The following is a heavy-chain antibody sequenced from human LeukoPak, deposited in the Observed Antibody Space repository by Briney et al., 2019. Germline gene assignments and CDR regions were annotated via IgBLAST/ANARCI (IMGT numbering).Heavy chain of an antibody. CDR2: IYHSGNT. J-gene: IGHJ3*02. D-gene: IGHD1-14*01. CDR3: ARDRASGRAFDI. CDR1: GYSISSAYY. V-gene: IGHV4-38-2*02. Sequence: SETLSLTCAVSGYSISSAYYWGWIRPPPGKGLEWIGSIYHSGNTYYNPSLKSRVTTSVDTSKNEFSLKVSSVTAADTAVYYCARDRASGRAFDIWGQGTMVTVSS.